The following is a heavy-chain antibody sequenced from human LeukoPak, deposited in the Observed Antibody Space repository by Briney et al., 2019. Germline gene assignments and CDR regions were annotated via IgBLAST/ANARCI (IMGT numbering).Heavy chain of an antibody. J-gene: IGHJ6*03. Sequence: GGSLRLSCVASGFTVSSNYMSWVRQAPGKGLEWVSVIYSGGRTYYADSVKGRFTISRDNSKNTLYLQMNSLRAEDTAVYYCARDPLRRIYYYMDVWGKGTTVTVSS. CDR2: IYSGGRT. CDR1: GFTVSSNY. CDR3: ARDPLRRIYYYMDV. V-gene: IGHV3-53*05. D-gene: IGHD4-17*01.